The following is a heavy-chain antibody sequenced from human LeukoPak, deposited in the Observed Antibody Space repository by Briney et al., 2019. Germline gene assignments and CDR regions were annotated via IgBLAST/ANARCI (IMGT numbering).Heavy chain of an antibody. Sequence: GGSLRLSCAASGFTFSSYEMNWVRQAPGKGLEWVSYISSSGSTIYYADSVMGRFTISRDNSINSLFLQMNSLTNEDTALYYCAKGAAIGHYYYMDVWGRGTTVTVS. CDR1: GFTFSSYE. J-gene: IGHJ6*03. D-gene: IGHD6-25*01. CDR2: ISSSGSTI. V-gene: IGHV3-48*03. CDR3: AKGAAIGHYYYMDV.